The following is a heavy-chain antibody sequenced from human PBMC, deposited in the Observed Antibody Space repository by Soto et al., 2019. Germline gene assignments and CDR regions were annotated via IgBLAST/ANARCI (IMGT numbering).Heavy chain of an antibody. Sequence: QVQLVQSGAEVKKPGASVKVSCKASGYTFISWVRQAPGQRLEWMGWINAGNDNTKYSQKFQGRVTITADESTSTAYMELSSLRSEDTAVYYCAREVYTAMVSDYFDYWGQGTLVTVSS. CDR2: INAGNDNT. D-gene: IGHD5-18*01. CDR1: GYTFIS. CDR3: AREVYTAMVSDYFDY. J-gene: IGHJ4*02. V-gene: IGHV1-3*01.